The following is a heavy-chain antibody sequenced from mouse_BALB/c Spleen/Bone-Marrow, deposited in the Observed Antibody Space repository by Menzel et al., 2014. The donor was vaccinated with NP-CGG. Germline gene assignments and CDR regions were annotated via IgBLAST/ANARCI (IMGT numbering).Heavy chain of an antibody. CDR1: GYTFTSYW. CDR2: INPSTGYT. J-gene: IGHJ1*01. V-gene: IGHV1-7*01. Sequence: QVQLQQPGAELAKPGASVKMSCKASGYTFTSYWMHWVKQRPGQGLEWIGYINPSTGYTEYNQKFMDKATLTADKSSSTAYMQLSSLTSEDSAVYYCARRDYWYFDVWGAGTTVTVSS. CDR3: ARRDYWYFDV.